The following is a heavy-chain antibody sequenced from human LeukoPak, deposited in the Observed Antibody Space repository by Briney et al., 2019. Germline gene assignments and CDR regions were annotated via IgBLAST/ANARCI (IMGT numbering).Heavy chain of an antibody. J-gene: IGHJ6*03. V-gene: IGHV1-69*04. CDR2: IIPILGIA. CDR3: ARVVGPDYYYYMDV. Sequence: SVKVSYKASGGTFSSYAISWVRQAPGQGLEWMGRIIPILGIANYAQKFQGRVTITADKSTSTAYMELSSLRSEDTAVYYCARVVGPDYYYYMDVWGKGTTVTVFS. CDR1: GGTFSSYA.